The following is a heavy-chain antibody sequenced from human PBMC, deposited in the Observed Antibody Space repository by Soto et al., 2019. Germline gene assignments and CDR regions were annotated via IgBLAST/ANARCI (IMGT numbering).Heavy chain of an antibody. V-gene: IGHV3-23*01. D-gene: IGHD6-6*01. CDR1: GFALSSHP. CDR3: ARRAFGSSRSFDI. CDR2: ISDSGGLT. J-gene: IGHJ3*02. Sequence: LXLSCAASGFALSSHPMSWVRQAPERGLEWVSGISDSGGLTYNADSVKGRFTISRDNSKNTLYLQMNSLRAEDTALYYCARRAFGSSRSFDIWGHGKMVTVS.